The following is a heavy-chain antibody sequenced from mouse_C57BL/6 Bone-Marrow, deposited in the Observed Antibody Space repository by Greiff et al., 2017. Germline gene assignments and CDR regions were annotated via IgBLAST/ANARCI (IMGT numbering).Heavy chain of an antibody. CDR2: ISPRSGNT. Sequence: QVQLQQSGAELARPGASVKLSCKASGYTFTSYGISWVKQRPGPGLEWIGEISPRSGNTYYNEKFKGKATLTADKSSITAYMALSSLTSEDSAVYFCARGAPDAMDYWGQGTSVTVSS. CDR1: GYTFTSYG. CDR3: ARGAPDAMDY. V-gene: IGHV1-81*01. J-gene: IGHJ4*01. D-gene: IGHD3-1*01.